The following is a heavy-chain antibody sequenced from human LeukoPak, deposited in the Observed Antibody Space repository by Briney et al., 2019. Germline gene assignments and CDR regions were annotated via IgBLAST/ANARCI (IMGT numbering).Heavy chain of an antibody. CDR1: GDSISNYY. D-gene: IGHD3-16*02. V-gene: IGHV4-59*01. Sequence: PSETLSLTCRVSGDSISNYYWSWIRQPPGKGLEWIGYIYYSGNTDYNPSLKSRVTISVDTSKSQFSLRLNSVTAADTAVYYCARYRNEALFAFDIWGQGTMATVSS. J-gene: IGHJ3*02. CDR2: IYYSGNT. CDR3: ARYRNEALFAFDI.